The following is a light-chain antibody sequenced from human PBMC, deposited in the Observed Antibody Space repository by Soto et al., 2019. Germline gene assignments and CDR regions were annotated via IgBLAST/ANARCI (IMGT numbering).Light chain of an antibody. V-gene: IGKV3-20*01. Sequence: ENVLTQSPGTLSLSPWERATLSCRASQYVSRSYLAWYQQKPGQGPRLLIYGASTRATGTPDRFSGSESGTDFTLTISRLEPEDFAVYYCQQYDTSPVTFGGGTKVEIK. CDR1: QYVSRSY. J-gene: IGKJ4*01. CDR3: QQYDTSPVT. CDR2: GAS.